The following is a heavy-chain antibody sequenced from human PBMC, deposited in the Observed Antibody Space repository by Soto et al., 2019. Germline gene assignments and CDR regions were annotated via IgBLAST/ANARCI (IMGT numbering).Heavy chain of an antibody. V-gene: IGHV3-33*01. D-gene: IGHD2-2*01. Sequence: QVQLVESGGGVVQPGRSLRLSCAASGFTFSSYGMHWVRQAPGKGLEWVAVIWYDGSNKYYADSVKGRFTISRDNSKNTLYLQMNSLRGEDTAGYYCARDMSSSWGQQDHYYYYYGMAVWGQGTTVSVSS. CDR2: IWYDGSNK. CDR3: ARDMSSSWGQQDHYYYYYGMAV. CDR1: GFTFSSYG. J-gene: IGHJ6*02.